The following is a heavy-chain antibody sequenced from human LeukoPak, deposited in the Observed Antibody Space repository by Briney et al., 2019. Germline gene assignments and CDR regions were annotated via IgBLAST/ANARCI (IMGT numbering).Heavy chain of an antibody. D-gene: IGHD1-26*01. J-gene: IGHJ4*02. V-gene: IGHV3-7*01. CDR2: IKQDGSEK. Sequence: GGSLRLSCAASRFTFSNYWMSWVRQAPGKGLEWVANIKQDGSEKYYVDSVKGRFTISRDNAKNSLYLQMNSLRAEDTAVYYCARDRVGMTFWGQGALVTVSS. CDR3: ARDRVGMTF. CDR1: RFTFSNYW.